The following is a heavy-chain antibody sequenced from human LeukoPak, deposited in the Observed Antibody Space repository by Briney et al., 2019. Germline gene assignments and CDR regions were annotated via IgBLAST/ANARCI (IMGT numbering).Heavy chain of an antibody. V-gene: IGHV5-51*01. CDR3: ARRDSSGYYLGY. CDR1: GYRFTSYC. Sequence: GESLKISCKGSGYRFTSYCIGWVRQMPGKGLEWMGIIDPGDSDTRYSPSLQGQVNISADKSVSTAYLQWSSLKASDTAMYYCARRDSSGYYLGYWGQGTLVTVSS. J-gene: IGHJ4*02. D-gene: IGHD3-22*01. CDR2: IDPGDSDT.